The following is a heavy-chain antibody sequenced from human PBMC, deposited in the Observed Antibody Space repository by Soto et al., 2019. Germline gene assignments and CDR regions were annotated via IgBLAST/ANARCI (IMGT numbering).Heavy chain of an antibody. J-gene: IGHJ6*04. D-gene: IGHD3-3*02. Sequence: QAQLVQSGAEVKKPGSSVRVSCKASGGTFSTFPISWVRQVPGQRPEWMGGLIPIIRKANYAQKFEGRVTILADESTSTDNMEVRRLRSDDTAVYFCARDPGLANLIDVTPGNPRGSGFGMDVWGKGTTVTVSS. CDR3: ARDPGLANLIDVTPGNPRGSGFGMDV. V-gene: IGHV1-69*01. CDR1: GGTFSTFP. CDR2: LIPIIRKA.